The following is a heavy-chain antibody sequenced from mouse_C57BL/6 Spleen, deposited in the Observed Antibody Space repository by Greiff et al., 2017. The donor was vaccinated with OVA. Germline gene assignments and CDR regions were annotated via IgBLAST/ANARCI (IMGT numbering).Heavy chain of an antibody. CDR2: ISSGSSTI. CDR1: GFTFSDYG. D-gene: IGHD4-1*01. J-gene: IGHJ2*01. V-gene: IGHV5-17*01. CDR3: ARGTGTGNY. Sequence: EVKLMESGGGLVKPGGSLKLSCAASGFTFSDYGMHWVRQAPEKGLEWVAYISSGSSTIYYADTVKGRVTISRDNAKNTLFLQMTSLRSEDTAMYYCARGTGTGNYWGQGTTLTVSS.